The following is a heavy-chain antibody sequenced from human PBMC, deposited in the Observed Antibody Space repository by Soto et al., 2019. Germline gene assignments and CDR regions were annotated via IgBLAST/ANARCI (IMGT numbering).Heavy chain of an antibody. CDR2: ISSSGSTI. Sequence: LRLSCAASGFTFSDYYMSWIRQAPGKGLEWVSYISSSGSTIYYADSVKGRFTISRDNAKNSLYLQMNSLRAEDTAVYYCARLAYCSGGSCYLYYFDYWGQGTLVTVSS. CDR3: ARLAYCSGGSCYLYYFDY. V-gene: IGHV3-11*01. J-gene: IGHJ4*02. CDR1: GFTFSDYY. D-gene: IGHD2-15*01.